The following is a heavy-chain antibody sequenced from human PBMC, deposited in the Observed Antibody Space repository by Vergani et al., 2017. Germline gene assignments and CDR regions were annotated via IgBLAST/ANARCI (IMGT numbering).Heavy chain of an antibody. Sequence: QVHLLEPGGGVVQPGRSLRLSCVVSGFTSSYYGMHWVRQAPGKGLEWVAVISYDGTQKYYADSVKGRSTISRDNSKSTLYLQMNSLGTEDTAVYYCATKSCGTPGCQIGYFREWGQGTLVTVSS. CDR1: GFTSSYYG. CDR2: ISYDGTQK. J-gene: IGHJ1*01. V-gene: IGHV3-30*03. CDR3: ATKSCGTPGCQIGYFRE. D-gene: IGHD1-1*01.